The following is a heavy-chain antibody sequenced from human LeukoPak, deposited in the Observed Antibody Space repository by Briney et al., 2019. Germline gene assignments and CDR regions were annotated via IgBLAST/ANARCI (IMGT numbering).Heavy chain of an antibody. J-gene: IGHJ5*02. Sequence: ASVKVSCKASGYTFTSYAMNWVRQAPGQGLEWMGWINPNAGNPTYAQGFTGRFVFSLDTSVSTTYLQISSLKAEDTAVYYCARAYQRLGGLSFPDQWGQGTLVTVSS. D-gene: IGHD3-16*02. V-gene: IGHV7-4-1*02. CDR1: GYTFTSYA. CDR3: ARAYQRLGGLSFPDQ. CDR2: INPNAGNP.